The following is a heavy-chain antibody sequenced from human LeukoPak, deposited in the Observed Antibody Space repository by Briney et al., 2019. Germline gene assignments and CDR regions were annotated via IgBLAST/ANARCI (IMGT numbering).Heavy chain of an antibody. CDR1: GGSISSGSYY. Sequence: SETLSLTCTVSGGSISSGSYYWSWIRQPAGKGLEWIGYIYYSGSTNYNPSLKSRVTISVDTSKNQFSLKLSSVTAADTAVYYCARGPDGWGYYYYMDVWGKGTTVTVSS. CDR3: ARGPDGWGYYYYMDV. D-gene: IGHD3-16*01. V-gene: IGHV4-61*10. CDR2: IYYSGST. J-gene: IGHJ6*03.